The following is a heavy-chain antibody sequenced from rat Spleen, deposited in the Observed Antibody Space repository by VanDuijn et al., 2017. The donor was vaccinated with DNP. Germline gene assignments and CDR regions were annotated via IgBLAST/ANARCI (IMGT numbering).Heavy chain of an antibody. CDR3: ARLGTQGFAY. CDR1: GYSITSNY. V-gene: IGHV3-1*01. J-gene: IGHJ3*01. D-gene: IGHD1-5*01. CDR2: ISYSGIT. Sequence: EVRLQESGPGLVKPSQSLSLTCSVTGYSITSNYWGWIRKFPGNKMEWMAYISYSGITGYNPSLKSRISITRDTSKNQFFLQVNSVTTEDTATYYCARLGTQGFAYWGQGTLVTVSS.